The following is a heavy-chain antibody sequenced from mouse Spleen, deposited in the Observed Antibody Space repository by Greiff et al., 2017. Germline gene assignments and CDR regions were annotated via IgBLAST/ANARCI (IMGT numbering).Heavy chain of an antibody. Sequence: QVQLKQSGAELVRPGTSVKVSCKASGYAFTNYLIEWVKQRPGQGLEWIGVINPGSGGTNYNEKFKGKATLTADKSSSTAYMQLSSLTSEDSAVYFCARSNEGGTELFDYWGQGTTLTVSS. CDR1: GYAFTNYL. V-gene: IGHV1-54*01. J-gene: IGHJ2*01. D-gene: IGHD4-1*01. CDR2: INPGSGGT. CDR3: ARSNEGGTELFDY.